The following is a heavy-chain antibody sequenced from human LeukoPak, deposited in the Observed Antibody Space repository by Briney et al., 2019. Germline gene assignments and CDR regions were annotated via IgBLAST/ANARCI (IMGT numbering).Heavy chain of an antibody. CDR3: ARENNYFDY. J-gene: IGHJ4*02. CDR1: GDSISSYY. V-gene: IGHV4-59*01. CDR2: IYYSGTT. Sequence: NASETLSLTCTVSGDSISSYYWTWIRQPPGKGLEWIGYIYYSGTTNNNPSLKSRVTISVDTSKNQFSLKLNSVTAADTAVYYCARENNYFDYWGQGTLVTVSS.